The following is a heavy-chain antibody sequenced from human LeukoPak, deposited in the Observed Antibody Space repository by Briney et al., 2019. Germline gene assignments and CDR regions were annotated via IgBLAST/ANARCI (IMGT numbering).Heavy chain of an antibody. CDR2: ISYDGSNK. Sequence: PGGSLRLSCAASGFTFSSYGMHWVRQAPGKGLEWVAVISYDGSNKYYADSVKGRFTISRDNSKNTLYLQMNSLRAEDTAVYYCAKGGPDYYGSGSYYNGRNFDPWGQGTLVTVSS. CDR1: GFTFSSYG. D-gene: IGHD3-10*01. J-gene: IGHJ5*02. V-gene: IGHV3-30*18. CDR3: AKGGPDYYGSGSYYNGRNFDP.